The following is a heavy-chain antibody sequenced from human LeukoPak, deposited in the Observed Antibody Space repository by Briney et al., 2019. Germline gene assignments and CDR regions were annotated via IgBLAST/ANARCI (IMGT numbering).Heavy chain of an antibody. D-gene: IGHD3-9*01. J-gene: IGHJ5*02. Sequence: GASVKVSCKASGYTFTGYYMHWVRQAPGQGLEWMGWINPNSGGTNYAQKFQGRVTMTRDTSISTAYMELSRLRSDDTAVYYCARVPLMRYFDWLYTDNWFDPWGQGTLVTVSS. CDR2: INPNSGGT. CDR1: GYTFTGYY. V-gene: IGHV1-2*02. CDR3: ARVPLMRYFDWLYTDNWFDP.